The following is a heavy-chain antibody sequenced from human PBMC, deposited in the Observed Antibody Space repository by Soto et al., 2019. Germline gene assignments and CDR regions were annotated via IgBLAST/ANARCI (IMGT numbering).Heavy chain of an antibody. Sequence: GGSLRLSCAASGFTFIDYYMTWIRQAPGKGQEWVSYIGSGGGSIYYADTVKGGFTISSDNAKSSLYLQMISLRTENTAVYYCARRRDILDYWGQGTLVTVAS. D-gene: IGHD3-9*01. CDR1: GFTFIDYY. V-gene: IGHV3-11*01. J-gene: IGHJ4*02. CDR3: ARRRDILDY. CDR2: IGSGGGSI.